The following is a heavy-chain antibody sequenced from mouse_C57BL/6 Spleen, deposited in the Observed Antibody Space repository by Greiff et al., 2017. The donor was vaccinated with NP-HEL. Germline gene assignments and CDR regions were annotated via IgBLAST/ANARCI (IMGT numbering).Heavy chain of an antibody. CDR1: GYTFTSYW. J-gene: IGHJ3*01. D-gene: IGHD4-1*01. Sequence: QVQLQQPGAELVRPGTSVKLSCKASGYTFTSYWMHWVKQRPGQGLEWIGVIDPSVSYTNYNQKFKGKATLTVDTSSSTAYMQLSSLTSEDSAVYYCARKGANWGKDWFAYWGQGTLVTVSA. CDR2: IDPSVSYT. V-gene: IGHV1-59*01. CDR3: ARKGANWGKDWFAY.